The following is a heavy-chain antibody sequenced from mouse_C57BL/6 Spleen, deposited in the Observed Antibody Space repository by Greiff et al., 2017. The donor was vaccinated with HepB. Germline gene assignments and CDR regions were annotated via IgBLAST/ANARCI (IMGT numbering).Heavy chain of an antibody. CDR2: LWSGGST. Sequence: VQLQESGPGLVQPSQSMSITCTVSGFSVTSYGVHWVRQSPGKGLEWLGVLWSGGSTDYNAAFMSRLSITKDNSKSQVFFKMNSLQADDTAIYYCAKRGPEAMDYWGQGTSVTVSS. CDR3: AKRGPEAMDY. V-gene: IGHV2-5*01. D-gene: IGHD3-3*01. CDR1: GFSVTSYG. J-gene: IGHJ4*01.